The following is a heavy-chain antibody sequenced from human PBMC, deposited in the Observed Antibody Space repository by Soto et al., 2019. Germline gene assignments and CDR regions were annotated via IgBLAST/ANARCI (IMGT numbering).Heavy chain of an antibody. Sequence: PGGSLRLSCAASGFTFSRFGMHWVRQAPGKGLEWVAVISYDGSNRFYADSVKGRFTISRDNSKNTLYLQMNSLRPEDTAVYYCAKHLYGSETYPSSCATDGWEQGPTVIVSS. CDR2: ISYDGSNR. J-gene: IGHJ6*01. CDR3: AKHLYGSETYPSSCATDG. D-gene: IGHD3-10*01. V-gene: IGHV3-30*18. CDR1: GFTFSRFG.